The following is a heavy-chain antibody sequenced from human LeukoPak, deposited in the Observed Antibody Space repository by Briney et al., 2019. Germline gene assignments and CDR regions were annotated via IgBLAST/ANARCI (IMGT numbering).Heavy chain of an antibody. V-gene: IGHV3-21*01. CDR2: IGRSSIDK. J-gene: IGHJ4*02. D-gene: IGHD3-22*01. Sequence: GGSLRLSCAASGFTFTNYNMNWVRQAPGKGLEWVSSIGRSSIDKYYADSVRGRFTISRDNAKNSLYVQMSSLRAEDTAVYYCVRGDSRELWGQGTLVTVSS. CDR3: VRGDSREL. CDR1: GFTFTNYN.